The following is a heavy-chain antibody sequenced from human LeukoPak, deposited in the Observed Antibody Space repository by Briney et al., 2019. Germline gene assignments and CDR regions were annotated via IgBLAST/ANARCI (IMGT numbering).Heavy chain of an antibody. CDR3: ARGGVDVDTANWFDP. D-gene: IGHD5-18*01. J-gene: IGHJ5*02. V-gene: IGHV3-21*01. Sequence: GGSLRLSCAASGFTFSSYSMNWVRQAPGKGLEWVSSISSSSSYIYYADSVKGRFTISRDNAKNSLYLQMNSLRAEDTAVYYCARGGVDVDTANWFDPWGQGTLVTVSS. CDR2: ISSSSSYI. CDR1: GFTFSSYS.